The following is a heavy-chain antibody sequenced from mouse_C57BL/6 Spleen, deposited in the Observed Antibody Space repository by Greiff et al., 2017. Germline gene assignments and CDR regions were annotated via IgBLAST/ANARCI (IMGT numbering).Heavy chain of an antibody. V-gene: IGHV1-64*01. CDR3: ARRRTREVGPMDY. D-gene: IGHD1-1*01. CDR1: GYTFTSYW. CDR2: IHPNSGST. Sequence: QVQLQQPGAELVKPGASVKLSCKASGYTFTSYWMHWVKQRPGQGLEWIGMIHPNSGSTNYNEKFKSKATLTVDKSSSTAYMQLSSLTSEDSAVYYCARRRTREVGPMDYWGQGTAGTVSA. J-gene: IGHJ4*01.